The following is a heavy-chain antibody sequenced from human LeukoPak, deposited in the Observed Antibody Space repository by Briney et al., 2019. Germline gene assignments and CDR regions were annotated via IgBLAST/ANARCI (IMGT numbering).Heavy chain of an antibody. D-gene: IGHD1-26*01. Sequence: SETLSLTCAVYGGSFSGYYWSWIRQPPGKGLEWIGYIYYSGSTYYNPSLKSRVTISVDTSKNQFSLKLSSVTAADTAVYYCASHSGARRFDYWGQGTLVTVSS. CDR3: ASHSGARRFDY. CDR2: IYYSGST. J-gene: IGHJ4*02. CDR1: GGSFSGYY. V-gene: IGHV4-30-4*08.